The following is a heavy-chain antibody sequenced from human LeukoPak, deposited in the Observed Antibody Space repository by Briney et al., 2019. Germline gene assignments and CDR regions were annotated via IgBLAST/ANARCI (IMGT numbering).Heavy chain of an antibody. Sequence: SETLSLTCTVSGGSISSSSYYWGWIRQPPGKGLEWIGSIYYSGSTYYNPSLKSRVTISVDTSKNQFSLKLSSVTAADTAVYYCARVSYYDILTGYPYYYMDVWGKGTTVTVSS. V-gene: IGHV4-39*07. CDR2: IYYSGST. CDR1: GGSISSSSYY. J-gene: IGHJ6*03. D-gene: IGHD3-9*01. CDR3: ARVSYYDILTGYPYYYMDV.